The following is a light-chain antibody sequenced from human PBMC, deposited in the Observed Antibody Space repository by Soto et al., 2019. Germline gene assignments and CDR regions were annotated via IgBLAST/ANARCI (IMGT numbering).Light chain of an antibody. CDR1: SSDVGGYNY. V-gene: IGLV2-14*01. J-gene: IGLJ1*01. CDR3: SSYTSSSTPYV. Sequence: QSALTQPASVSGSPGQSITISCTGTSSDVGGYNYVSWYQQHPGKAPKLMIYDVSNRPSGVSNRFSGSKSGNTASLTISGLQAEYEVDYYCSSYTSSSTPYVFGTGTKVTAL. CDR2: DVS.